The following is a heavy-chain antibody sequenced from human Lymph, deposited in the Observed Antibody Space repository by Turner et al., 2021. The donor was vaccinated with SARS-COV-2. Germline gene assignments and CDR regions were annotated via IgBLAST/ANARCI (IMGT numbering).Heavy chain of an antibody. V-gene: IGHV3-53*02. CDR3: ARDLGTYGMDV. D-gene: IGHD6-13*01. Sequence: ELQLVETGGGLIQPGGSLRLSCAASGIIVSRNYMNWVRQAPGKGLEWVSVIYSGGTTYYADSVKGRFTIFRDNSKNTLYLQMNSLRVEDTAVYYCARDLGTYGMDVWGQGTTVTVSS. CDR1: GIIVSRNY. CDR2: IYSGGTT. J-gene: IGHJ6*02.